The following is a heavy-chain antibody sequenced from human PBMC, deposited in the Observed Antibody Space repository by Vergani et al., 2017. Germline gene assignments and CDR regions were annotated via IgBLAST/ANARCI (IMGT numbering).Heavy chain of an antibody. CDR2: ISYDGSNK. V-gene: IGHV3-30*18. CDR1: GFTFSSYG. Sequence: QVQLVESGGGVVQPGRSLRLSCAASGFTFSSYGMHWVRQAPGKGLEWVAVISYDGSNKYYADSVKGRFTISRDNSKNTLYLQMNSLRAEDTAVYYCAKDRREYYYYYYGMDAWGQGTTVTVSS. J-gene: IGHJ6*02. CDR3: AKDRREYYYYYYGMDA.